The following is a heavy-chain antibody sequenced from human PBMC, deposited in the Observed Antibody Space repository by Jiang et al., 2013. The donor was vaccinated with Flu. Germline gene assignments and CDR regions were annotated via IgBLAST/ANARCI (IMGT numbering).Heavy chain of an antibody. V-gene: IGHV4-30-4*01. CDR2: IYYTGRT. CDR1: GGSITNADHY. D-gene: IGHD2-21*01. J-gene: IGHJ4*02. Sequence: SGPGLVKPSQTLSLTCTVSGGSITNADHYWNWVRQPPGKGLEWIGYIYYTGRTWYNPSLEGRLSISVDTSKNEFSLHVPSVTASDAGVYYCARGTLWLGNLLWGQGAPVTV. CDR3: ARGTLWLGNLL.